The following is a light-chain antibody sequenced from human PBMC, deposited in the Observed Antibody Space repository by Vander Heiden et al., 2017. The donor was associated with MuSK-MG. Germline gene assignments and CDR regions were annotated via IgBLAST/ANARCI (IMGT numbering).Light chain of an antibody. V-gene: IGKV4-1*01. Sequence: DIVMTQSPDSLPVSLGERATINCKSSQSVFSSSHNKHYLAWYQQTPGQPPRLLFYWSSAREYGVPDRFSGGGSGTDFTLTISSLQAEDVATYYCQQYLETPYTFGRGTKLEIK. CDR1: QSVFSSSHNKHY. CDR3: QQYLETPYT. CDR2: WSS. J-gene: IGKJ2*01.